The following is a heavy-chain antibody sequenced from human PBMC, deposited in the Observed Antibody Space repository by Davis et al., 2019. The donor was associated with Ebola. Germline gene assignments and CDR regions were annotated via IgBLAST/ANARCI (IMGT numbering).Heavy chain of an antibody. CDR1: GFSFRSHA. D-gene: IGHD6-19*01. J-gene: IGHJ5*01. CDR3: AKDQRRAVPGTPDS. V-gene: IGHV3-64*04. Sequence: GESLKISCSASGFSFRSHAMHCVRQAPGKGLEYVSAVSSSGYGTYYADSVKGRFTISRDNYKNTLYVEVNSLTVEDTAVYYCAKDQRRAVPGTPDSWGQGTLVTVSS. CDR2: VSSSGYGT.